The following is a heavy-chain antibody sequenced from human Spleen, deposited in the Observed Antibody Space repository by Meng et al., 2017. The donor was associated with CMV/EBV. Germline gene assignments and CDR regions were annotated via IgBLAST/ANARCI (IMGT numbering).Heavy chain of an antibody. V-gene: IGHV1-2*02. CDR2: INPNSGGT. J-gene: IGHJ4*02. CDR1: YTVTSSY. D-gene: IGHD3-3*01. CDR3: ARPRSTIFGVGRYYFDY. Sequence: YTVTSSYMNWVRQAPGQGLEWMGIINPNSGGTNYAQKFQGRVTMTRDTSISTAYMELSRLRSDDTAVYYCARPRSTIFGVGRYYFDYWGQGTLVTVSS.